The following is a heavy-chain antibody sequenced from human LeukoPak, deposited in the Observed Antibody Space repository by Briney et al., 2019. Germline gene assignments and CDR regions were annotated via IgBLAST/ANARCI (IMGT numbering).Heavy chain of an antibody. CDR1: GYTFTSYG. V-gene: IGHV1-18*01. D-gene: IGHD3-22*01. CDR3: ARVQTYYYDSSGYTSDY. CDR2: ISAYNGNT. J-gene: IGHJ4*02. Sequence: RASVKVSCKASGYTFTSYGISWVRQAPGQGLEWMGWISAYNGNTNYAQKLQGRVTMTTDTSTSTAYMELRSLRSDDTAVYYCARVQTYYYDSSGYTSDYWGQGTLVTVSS.